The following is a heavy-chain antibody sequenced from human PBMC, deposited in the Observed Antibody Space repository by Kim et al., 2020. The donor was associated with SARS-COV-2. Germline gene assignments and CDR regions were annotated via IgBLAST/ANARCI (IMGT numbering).Heavy chain of an antibody. V-gene: IGHV3-30*02. CDR3: ARSFCYGMDV. CDR2: NQ. Sequence: NQYYADSVKGRVPSSRDNSKITLYLQMNSLRAEDAAVYYCARSFCYGMDVWGQGTTVTVSS. D-gene: IGHD2-15*01. J-gene: IGHJ6*02.